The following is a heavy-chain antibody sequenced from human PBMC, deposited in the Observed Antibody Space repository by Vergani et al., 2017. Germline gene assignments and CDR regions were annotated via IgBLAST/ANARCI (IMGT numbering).Heavy chain of an antibody. J-gene: IGHJ3*02. CDR1: GYTFTGYY. Sequence: QVQLVQSGAEVKKPGASVKVSCKASGYTFTGYYMHWVRQAPGQGLEWMGWINPNSGGTNYAQKLQGRVTMTRDTSISTAYMELSRLRSDDTAVYYCARVLWFGELFFDAFDIWGQGTMVTVSS. CDR3: ARVLWFGELFFDAFDI. CDR2: INPNSGGT. D-gene: IGHD3-10*01. V-gene: IGHV1-2*02.